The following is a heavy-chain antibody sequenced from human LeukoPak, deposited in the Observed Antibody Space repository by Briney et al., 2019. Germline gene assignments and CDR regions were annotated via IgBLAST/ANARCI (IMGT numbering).Heavy chain of an antibody. J-gene: IGHJ4*02. CDR2: INPNSGGT. D-gene: IGHD6-6*01. Sequence: GASVKVSCKASGYTFTAYYMYWLRQAPGQGLEWVGWINPNSGGTNYAQKFQGRVTMTRDTSISTAYMELSRLRSDDTAVYYCASSGSIADNFDYWGQGTLVTVSS. V-gene: IGHV1-2*02. CDR3: ASSGSIADNFDY. CDR1: GYTFTAYY.